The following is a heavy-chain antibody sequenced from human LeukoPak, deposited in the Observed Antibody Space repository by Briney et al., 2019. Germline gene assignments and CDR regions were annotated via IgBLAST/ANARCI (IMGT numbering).Heavy chain of an antibody. Sequence: SETLSLTCTVSGYSISSGYYWGWIRQPPGKGLEWIGSIYHSGSTYYNPSHKSRVTISVDTSKNQFSLKLSSVTAADTAVYYCARSPPRIAAESDAFDIWGQGTMVTVSS. V-gene: IGHV4-38-2*02. CDR2: IYHSGST. CDR3: ARSPPRIAAESDAFDI. D-gene: IGHD6-25*01. J-gene: IGHJ3*02. CDR1: GYSISSGYY.